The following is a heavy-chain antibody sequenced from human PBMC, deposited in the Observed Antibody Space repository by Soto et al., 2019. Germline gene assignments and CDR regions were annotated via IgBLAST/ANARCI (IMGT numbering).Heavy chain of an antibody. J-gene: IGHJ6*03. CDR2: TDDTGST. CDR1: GDSISSAY. Sequence: SETLSLTCTVSGDSISSAYWNWIRQAPGKGLEWIGYTDDTGSTNYNPSLKSRVTISVDMSKNQYSLKLSSVTAADTAVYYCARGVLEWLLRDSYYYYMDVWGKGTTVTVSS. D-gene: IGHD3-3*01. V-gene: IGHV4-59*01. CDR3: ARGVLEWLLRDSYYYYMDV.